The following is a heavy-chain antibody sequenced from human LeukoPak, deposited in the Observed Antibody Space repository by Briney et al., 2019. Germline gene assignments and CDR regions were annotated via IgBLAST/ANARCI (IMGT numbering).Heavy chain of an antibody. J-gene: IGHJ4*02. CDR3: ARVRAYYYDSSGYYYGVVAILXTLLDY. Sequence: ASVKVSCKASGYTFTSYGISWVRQAPGEVLEWKGWISAYDANTNYAQKLQGRVTMTTDTSTSTAYMELRSLRSDDTAVYYCARVRAYYYDSSGYYYGVVAILXTLLDYWGQGXLXTXSS. V-gene: IGHV1-18*01. D-gene: IGHD3-22*01. CDR2: ISAYDANT. CDR1: GYTFTSYG.